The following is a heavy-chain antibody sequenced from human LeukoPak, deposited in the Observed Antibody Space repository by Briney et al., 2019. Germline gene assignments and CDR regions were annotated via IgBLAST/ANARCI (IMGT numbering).Heavy chain of an antibody. CDR3: ARDPNLDSSGDWFDP. D-gene: IGHD6-19*01. J-gene: IGHJ5*02. CDR2: INHSGST. V-gene: IGHV4-34*01. CDR1: GGSFSGYY. Sequence: PSETLSLTCAVYGGSFSGYYWSWIRQPPGKGLEWIGEINHSGSTNYNPSLKSRVTISVDTSKNQFSLKLSSVTAADTAVYYCARDPNLDSSGDWFDPWGQGTLVTVSS.